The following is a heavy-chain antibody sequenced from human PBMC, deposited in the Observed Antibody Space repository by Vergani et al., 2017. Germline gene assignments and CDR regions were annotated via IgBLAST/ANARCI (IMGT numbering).Heavy chain of an antibody. CDR2: ISSSSSYI. D-gene: IGHD2-2*01. Sequence: EVQLVESGGGLVKPGGSLRLSCAASGFTLSSYSMNWVRQAPGKGLEWVSCISSSSSYIYYADSVKGRFTISRDNAKNTLYLQMNSLRAEDTAVYYCARGPPIVVVPATVGAYFDYWGQGTLVTVSS. CDR1: GFTLSSYS. J-gene: IGHJ4*02. CDR3: ARGPPIVVVPATVGAYFDY. V-gene: IGHV3-21*01.